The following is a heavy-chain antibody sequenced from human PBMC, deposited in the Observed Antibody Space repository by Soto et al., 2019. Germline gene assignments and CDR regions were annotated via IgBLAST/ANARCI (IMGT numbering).Heavy chain of an antibody. J-gene: IGHJ6*02. Sequence: PGGSLRLSCAASGFTFSSYGMHWVRQAPGKGLEWVAVIWYDGSNKYYADSVKGRFTISRDNSKNTLYLQMNSLRAEDTAVYYCATLKGGVPAGGMDVWGQGTTVTVSS. V-gene: IGHV3-33*01. CDR2: IWYDGSNK. CDR3: ATLKGGVPAGGMDV. CDR1: GFTFSSYG. D-gene: IGHD2-2*01.